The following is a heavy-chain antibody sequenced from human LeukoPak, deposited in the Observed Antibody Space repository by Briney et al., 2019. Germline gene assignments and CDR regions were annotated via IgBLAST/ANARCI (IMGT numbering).Heavy chain of an antibody. J-gene: IGHJ4*02. D-gene: IGHD5-24*01. CDR1: GFTVSDVH. CDR2: LYSGGNR. CDR3: ATGRDAYKSGC. Sequence: VQPGGSLRPSCAVSGFTVSDVHMSWVRQAPGKGLEWVSTLYSGGNRFYADSVKGRFTISRDNSKNTLYFQMNNLRAEDTAVYYCATGRDAYKSGCWGQGTLVTVSP. V-gene: IGHV3-66*01.